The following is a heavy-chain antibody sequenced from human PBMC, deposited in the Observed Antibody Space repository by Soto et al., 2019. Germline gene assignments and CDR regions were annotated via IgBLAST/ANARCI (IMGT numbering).Heavy chain of an antibody. J-gene: IGHJ4*02. CDR1: GFTFSSHN. V-gene: IGHV3-64*02. CDR2: ISRSGDRT. CDR3: SRARCSSGQFYYFAY. D-gene: IGHD2-15*01. Sequence: EVQLVESGEGLVQPGGSLRLSCAASGFTFSSHNIHWIRQAPGKGLDFVSAISRSGDRTYYADSVKGRFTITRDNSKNTVWLQMGSLRAEDMAVDYCSRARCSSGQFYYFAYWGRGALVSVSA.